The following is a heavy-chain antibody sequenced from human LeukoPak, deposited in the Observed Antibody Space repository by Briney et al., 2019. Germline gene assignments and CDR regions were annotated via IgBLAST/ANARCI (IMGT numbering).Heavy chain of an antibody. Sequence: GGSLRLSCAASGFTFSSLAMTGVGQAPGKGREGVSSISGIGDNSSYEVSVKGRFTISRDSSENTLYLQLNRLRAEDTAVYYCGKWSYQVGTATSRDTYYYYGMDVWGQGTTVTVAS. CDR1: GFTFSSLA. J-gene: IGHJ6*02. V-gene: IGHV3-23*01. D-gene: IGHD2-21*02. CDR3: GKWSYQVGTATSRDTYYYYGMDV. CDR2: ISGIGDNS.